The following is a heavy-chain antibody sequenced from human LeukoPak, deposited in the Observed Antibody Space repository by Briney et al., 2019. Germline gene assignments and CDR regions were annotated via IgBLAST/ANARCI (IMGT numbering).Heavy chain of an antibody. CDR3: AREAGAGSDDAFDI. J-gene: IGHJ3*02. CDR1: GGTFSSYA. CDR2: IIPIFGTA. V-gene: IGHV1-69*01. D-gene: IGHD3-10*01. Sequence: SVKVSCKASGGTFSSYAISWVRQAPGQGLEWMGGIIPIFGTANYAQKFQGRVTITADESTSTAYMELSSLRPEDTAVYYCAREAGAGSDDAFDIWGQGTMVTVSS.